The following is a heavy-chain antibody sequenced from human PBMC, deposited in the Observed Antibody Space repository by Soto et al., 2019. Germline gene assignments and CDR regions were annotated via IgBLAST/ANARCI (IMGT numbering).Heavy chain of an antibody. CDR1: GFTFSSYA. CDR3: AKDPKSTIRFNWFDP. V-gene: IGHV3-23*01. CDR2: ISGGGSGT. Sequence: GGSLRLSCAASGFTFSSYAMSWVRQAPGKGLEWVSGISGGGSGTYYADSVKGRFTISSDNSKNTLFLQMNSLRAEDTAVYYCAKDPKSTIRFNWFDPWGQGTLVTVSS. D-gene: IGHD2-8*01. J-gene: IGHJ5*02.